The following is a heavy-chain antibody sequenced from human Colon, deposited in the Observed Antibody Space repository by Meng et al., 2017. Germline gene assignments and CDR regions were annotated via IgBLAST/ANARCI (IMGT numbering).Heavy chain of an antibody. CDR1: GVSMRGYY. V-gene: IGHV4-59*01. CDR3: ATKRAVSCSGGSCSSGYFDY. CDR2: IFHSGTT. D-gene: IGHD2-15*01. J-gene: IGHJ4*02. Sequence: SETLSLTCTVSGVSMRGYYWSWLRQAPGTGLEWIGDIFHSGTTNYNPSLKSRVTISVDTSNKQFSLKLSSVIAADTAVYYCATKRAVSCSGGSCSSGYFDYWGQGTLVTVSS.